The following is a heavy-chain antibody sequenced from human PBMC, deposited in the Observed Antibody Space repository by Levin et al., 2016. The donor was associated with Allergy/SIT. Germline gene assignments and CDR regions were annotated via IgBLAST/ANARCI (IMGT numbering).Heavy chain of an antibody. CDR3: ARGGRLRWTTASAFDI. J-gene: IGHJ3*02. V-gene: IGHV4-34*01. CDR2: INHSGST. D-gene: IGHD4-23*01. CDR1: GGSFSGYY. Sequence: SETLSLTCAVYGGSFSGYYWSWIRQPPGKGLEWIGEINHSGSTNYNPSLKSRVTISVDTSKNQFSLKLSSVTAADTAVYYCARGGRLRWTTASAFDIWGQGTMVTVSS.